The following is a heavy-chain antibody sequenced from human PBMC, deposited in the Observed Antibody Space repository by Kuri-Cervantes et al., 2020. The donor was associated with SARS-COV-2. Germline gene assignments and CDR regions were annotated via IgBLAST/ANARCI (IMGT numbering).Heavy chain of an antibody. D-gene: IGHD2-8*02. V-gene: IGHV4-59*01. CDR2: IYYSGST. CDR1: GGSISSYY. Sequence: SETLSLTCTVSGGSISSYYWSRIRQPPGKGLEWIGYIYYSGSTNYNPSLKSRVTISVDTSKNQFSLKLSSVTAADTAVYYCAKGTRERDWGQGTLVTVSS. J-gene: IGHJ4*02. CDR3: AKGTRERD.